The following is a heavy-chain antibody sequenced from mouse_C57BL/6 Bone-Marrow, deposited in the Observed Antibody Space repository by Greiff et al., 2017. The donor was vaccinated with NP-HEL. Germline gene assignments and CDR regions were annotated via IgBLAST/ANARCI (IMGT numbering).Heavy chain of an antibody. V-gene: IGHV3-8*01. J-gene: IGHJ2*01. CDR3: ARGVIYYGYDVYYFDY. D-gene: IGHD2-2*01. CDR1: GYSITSDY. CDR2: ISYSGST. Sequence: EVKLLESGPGLAKPSQTLSLTCSVTGYSITSDYWNWIRKFPGNKLEYMGYISYSGSTYYNPSLKSRISITRDTSKNQYYLQLNSVTTEDTATYYCARGVIYYGYDVYYFDYWGQGTTLTVSS.